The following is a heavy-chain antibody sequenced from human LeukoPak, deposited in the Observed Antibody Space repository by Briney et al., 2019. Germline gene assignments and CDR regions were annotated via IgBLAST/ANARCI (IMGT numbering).Heavy chain of an antibody. J-gene: IGHJ4*02. V-gene: IGHV4-38-2*02. Sequence: SETLSLTCTVSGYSISGGYYWGWIRQPPGKGLEWIGSIYHSGSTSSNPSLKSRVTISVDTSKNQFSLKLSSVTAADTAVYYCARDWAPYSSSSDYWGQGTLVTVSS. CDR3: ARDWAPYSSSSDY. D-gene: IGHD6-6*01. CDR1: GYSISGGYY. CDR2: IYHSGST.